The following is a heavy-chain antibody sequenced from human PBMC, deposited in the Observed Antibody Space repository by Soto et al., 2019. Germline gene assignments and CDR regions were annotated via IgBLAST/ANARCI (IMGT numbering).Heavy chain of an antibody. CDR2: ISSSSSYT. CDR3: ARDRNSGYDSKDY. J-gene: IGHJ4*02. CDR1: GFTFSDYY. Sequence: PGGSLRLSCAASGFTFSDYYMSWIRQAPGKGLEWVSYISSSSSYTNYADSVKGRFTISRDNAKNSLYLQMNSLRAEDTAVYYCARDRNSGYDSKDYWGQGTLVTAPQ. D-gene: IGHD5-12*01. V-gene: IGHV3-11*06.